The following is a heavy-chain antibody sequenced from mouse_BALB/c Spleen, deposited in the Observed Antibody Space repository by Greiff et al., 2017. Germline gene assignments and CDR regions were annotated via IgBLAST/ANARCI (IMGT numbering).Heavy chain of an antibody. CDR3: ARDPANFYYFDY. CDR1: GFTFSSYG. CDR2: INSNGGST. Sequence: EVHLVESGGGLVQPGGSLKLSCAASGFTFSSYGMSWVRQTPDKRLELVATINSNGGSTYYPDSVKGRFTISRDNAKNTLYLQMSSLKSEDTAMYYCARDPANFYYFDYWGQGTTLTVSS. D-gene: IGHD3-3*01. J-gene: IGHJ2*01. V-gene: IGHV5-6-3*01.